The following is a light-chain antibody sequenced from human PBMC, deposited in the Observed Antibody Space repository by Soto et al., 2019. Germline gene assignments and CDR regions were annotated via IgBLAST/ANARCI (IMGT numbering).Light chain of an antibody. V-gene: IGKV1-5*01. Sequence: DIQLIQSPATLSASVGDRITITCRASENIFKFLAWYQQRSERAPNLLIYAASDLETGVPSRFSSRGSGTEFTLTIVSLQPDDSATYYCQHYNTQSITFGGGTKVDVK. CDR2: AAS. CDR1: ENIFKF. J-gene: IGKJ4*01. CDR3: QHYNTQSIT.